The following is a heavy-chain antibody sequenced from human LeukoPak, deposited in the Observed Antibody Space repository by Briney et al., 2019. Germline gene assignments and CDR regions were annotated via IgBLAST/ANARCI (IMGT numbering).Heavy chain of an antibody. D-gene: IGHD5-18*01. CDR1: VVTFSSYR. V-gene: IGHV3-33*01. J-gene: IGHJ4*02. Sequence: PGGCLRLSCAAAVVTFSSYRMHWVRKAPCKGLEWVAVIWYDGSNKYYADSVKGRFTISRDNSKNTLYLQMNSLRAEDTAVYYCARDFSVDTAMVSRFDYWGQGTLVTVSS. CDR3: ARDFSVDTAMVSRFDY. CDR2: IWYDGSNK.